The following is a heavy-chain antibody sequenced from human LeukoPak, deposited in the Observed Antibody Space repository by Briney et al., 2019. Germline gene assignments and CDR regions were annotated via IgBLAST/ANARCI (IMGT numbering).Heavy chain of an antibody. J-gene: IGHJ4*02. CDR2: IKQDGSEK. CDR1: GFTFSSYW. CDR3: ARAPYYYDSSGYYPTHPFDY. Sequence: PGGSLRLSCAASGFTFSSYWMSWVRQAPGKGLEWVANIKQDGSEKNYVDSVKGRFTISRDNAKNSLYLQMNSLRAEDTAVYYCARAPYYYDSSGYYPTHPFDYWGQGTLVTVSS. D-gene: IGHD3-22*01. V-gene: IGHV3-7*01.